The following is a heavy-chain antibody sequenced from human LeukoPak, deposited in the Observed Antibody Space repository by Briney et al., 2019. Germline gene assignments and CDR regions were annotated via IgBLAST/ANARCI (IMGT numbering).Heavy chain of an antibody. CDR3: ARGRGYYYGSGSFLDY. CDR2: ISGSGGST. D-gene: IGHD3-10*01. Sequence: GGSLRLSCAASGFTFSSYAMSWVRQAPGKGLEWVSAISGSGGSTYYADSVKGRFTISRDNSKNTLYLQMNSLRAEDTAVYYCARGRGYYYGSGSFLDYWGQGTLVTASS. CDR1: GFTFSSYA. V-gene: IGHV3-23*01. J-gene: IGHJ4*02.